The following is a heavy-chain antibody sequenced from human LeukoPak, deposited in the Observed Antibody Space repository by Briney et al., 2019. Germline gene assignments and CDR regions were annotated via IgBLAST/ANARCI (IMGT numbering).Heavy chain of an antibody. Sequence: PSETLSLTCTVSGGSISSYYMSWIRQPPGKGLEWTGYIYTSGSTNYNPSLKSRVTISVDTSKNQFNLKLGSVTAADTSVYYCAIHASGNYYYWGKGTLVTASS. D-gene: IGHD1-26*01. CDR3: AIHASGNYYY. V-gene: IGHV4-4*09. J-gene: IGHJ4*02. CDR2: IYTSGST. CDR1: GGSISSYY.